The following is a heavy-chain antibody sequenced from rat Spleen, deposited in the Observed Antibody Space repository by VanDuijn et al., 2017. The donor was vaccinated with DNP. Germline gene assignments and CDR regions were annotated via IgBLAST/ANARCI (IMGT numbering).Heavy chain of an antibody. V-gene: IGHV5-25*01. CDR1: GFTFSNYY. D-gene: IGHD1-12*02. J-gene: IGHJ2*01. CDR2: ISTSGGST. Sequence: EVQLVESGGGLVQPGRSMKLSCAASGFTFSNYYMAWVRQAPTKGLEWVAAISTSGGSTYYRDSVKGRFTVSRDNAKSTLYLQMDSLRSEDTATYYCATGGDYYDGSDYWAQGFMVTVSS. CDR3: ATGGDYYDGSDY.